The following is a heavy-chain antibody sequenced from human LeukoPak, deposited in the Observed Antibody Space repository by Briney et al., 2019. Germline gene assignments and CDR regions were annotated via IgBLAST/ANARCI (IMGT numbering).Heavy chain of an antibody. CDR3: ASEIAVAGPFDY. J-gene: IGHJ4*02. CDR2: ISSSSSYI. Sequence: GGSLRLSCAASGFTFSSYSMNWVRQAPGEGLEWVSSISSSSSYIYYADSVKGRFTISRDNAKNSLYLQMNSLRAEDTAVYYCASEIAVAGPFDYWGQGTLVTVSS. V-gene: IGHV3-21*01. D-gene: IGHD6-19*01. CDR1: GFTFSSYS.